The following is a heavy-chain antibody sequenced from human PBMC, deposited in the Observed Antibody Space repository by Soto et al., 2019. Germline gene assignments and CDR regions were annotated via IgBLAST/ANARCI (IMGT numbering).Heavy chain of an antibody. J-gene: IGHJ5*02. Sequence: GASVKVSCKASGGTFSSYAISWVRQAPGQGLEWMGGIIPIFGTANYAQKFQGRVTITADESTSTAYMELSSLRSEDTAVYYCAREGYPSVIIPLRIGYNWFDPWGQGTLVTVSS. CDR3: AREGYPSVIIPLRIGYNWFDP. D-gene: IGHD3-3*01. CDR2: IIPIFGTA. V-gene: IGHV1-69*13. CDR1: GGTFSSYA.